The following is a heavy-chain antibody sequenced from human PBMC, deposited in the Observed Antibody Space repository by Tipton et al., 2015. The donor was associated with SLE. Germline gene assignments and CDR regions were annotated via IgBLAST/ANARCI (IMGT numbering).Heavy chain of an antibody. CDR1: GGSISSSSFY. CDR3: ARHTGASPSDS. J-gene: IGHJ4*02. D-gene: IGHD3-10*01. CDR2: IYHSGRT. Sequence: TLSLTCTVSGGSISSSSFYWGWIRQPPGKGLEWIGTIYHSGRTYYNASLKSRVTISVVTSKNQFSLKLTSVTAADTAVYYCARHTGASPSDSWGQGTLVTVSS. V-gene: IGHV4-39*01.